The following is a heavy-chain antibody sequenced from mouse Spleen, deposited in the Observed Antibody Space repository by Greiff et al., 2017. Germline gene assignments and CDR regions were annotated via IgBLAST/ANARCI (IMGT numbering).Heavy chain of an antibody. CDR1: GFTFSSYA. J-gene: IGHJ1*01. Sequence: EVQLVESGGGLVKLGGSLKLSCAASGFTFSSYAMSWVRQTPEKRLEWVATISSGGGNTYYPDSVKGRFTISRDNAKNTLYLQMSSLKSEDTAMYYCARRGEWYFDVWGAGTTVTVSS. V-gene: IGHV5-9-3*01. CDR2: ISSGGGNT. CDR3: ARRGEWYFDV.